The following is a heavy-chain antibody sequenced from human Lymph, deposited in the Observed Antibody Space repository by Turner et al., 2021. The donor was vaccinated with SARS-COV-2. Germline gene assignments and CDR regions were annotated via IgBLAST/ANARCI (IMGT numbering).Heavy chain of an antibody. Sequence: QVQLVQSGAEVKKPGASVKVSRKAYGYTFTGYYMHWVRQAPGQGLEWMGWINPNSGGTNYAQKFQGRVTMTRDSSVSTAYMELSRLRSDDTAVYYCARSRDLQSMVRGVDPFDYWGQGTLVTVSS. V-gene: IGHV1-2*02. CDR1: GYTFTGYY. CDR3: ARSRDLQSMVRGVDPFDY. D-gene: IGHD3-10*01. CDR2: INPNSGGT. J-gene: IGHJ4*02.